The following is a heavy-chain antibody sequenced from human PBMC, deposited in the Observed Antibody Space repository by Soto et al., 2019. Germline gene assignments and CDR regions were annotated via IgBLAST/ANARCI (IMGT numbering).Heavy chain of an antibody. CDR3: AKGSTLGDHERGAFDY. Sequence: GGSLRLSCAASGFTFSSYGMHWVRQAPGKGLEWVAVISYDGSNKYYADSVKGRFTISRDNSKNTLYLQMNSLRAEDTVVYYCAKGSTLGDHERGAFDYWGQGTLVTVSS. CDR1: GFTFSSYG. J-gene: IGHJ4*02. CDR2: ISYDGSNK. D-gene: IGHD3-10*01. V-gene: IGHV3-30*18.